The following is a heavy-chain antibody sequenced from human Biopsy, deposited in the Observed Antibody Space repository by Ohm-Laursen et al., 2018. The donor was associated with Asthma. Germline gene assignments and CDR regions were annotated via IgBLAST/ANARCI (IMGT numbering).Heavy chain of an antibody. D-gene: IGHD6-6*01. CDR2: IYYSGST. Sequence: TLSLTCSVSGGSIGAGDYYWSWIRQPPGKGLEWIGYIYYSGSTSHNPSLTSRLTISVDTSKNQFSLKLTSVTAADMAVYYCARASLAARANWFDPWGQGTLVSVSS. J-gene: IGHJ5*02. CDR3: ARASLAARANWFDP. V-gene: IGHV4-30-4*01. CDR1: GGSIGAGDYY.